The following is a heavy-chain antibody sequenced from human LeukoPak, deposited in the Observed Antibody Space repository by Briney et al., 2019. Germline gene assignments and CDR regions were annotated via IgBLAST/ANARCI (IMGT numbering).Heavy chain of an antibody. D-gene: IGHD5-24*01. V-gene: IGHV3-9*01. CDR1: GFTFDDYA. J-gene: IGHJ4*02. CDR3: AKGMATISRGDFDY. CDR2: ISWNSGSI. Sequence: PGGSLRLSCAASGFTFDDYAMHWVRQAPGKGLEWVSGISWNSGSIGYADSVEGRFTISRDNAKNSLYLQMNSLRAEDTALYYCAKGMATISRGDFDYWGQGTLVTVSS.